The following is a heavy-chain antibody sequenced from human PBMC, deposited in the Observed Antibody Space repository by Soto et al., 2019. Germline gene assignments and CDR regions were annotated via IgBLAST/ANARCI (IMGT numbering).Heavy chain of an antibody. J-gene: IGHJ2*01. CDR1: GFTFSTYG. CDR2: IWYDGSNK. CDR3: ARGWYCGGDCYEWYFDL. V-gene: IGHV3-33*01. Sequence: HVQLVESGGGVVQPGRSLRLSCAASGFTFSTYGMHWVRQAPGKGLEWVAVIWYDGSNKYYADSVKGRFTISRDNSKNPRYLQMNSLRAEDTALYYCARGWYCGGDCYEWYFDLWGRGTLVTVSS. D-gene: IGHD2-21*02.